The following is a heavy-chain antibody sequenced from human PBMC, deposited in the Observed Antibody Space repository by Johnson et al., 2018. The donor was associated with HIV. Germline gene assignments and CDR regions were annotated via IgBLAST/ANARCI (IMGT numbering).Heavy chain of an antibody. Sequence: QVQLVESGGGVVQPGGSLRLSCAASGVTISSFGMHWVRQAPGKGLEWVAFIRFDGSDESYSNSVKGRFPISRDNSKNTLYLQMNTLRAEDTAVYYCARSGYCTTSSCTDDAFDIWGQGTMVTVSS. D-gene: IGHD2-2*01. CDR2: IRFDGSDE. J-gene: IGHJ3*02. CDR1: GVTISSFG. V-gene: IGHV3-30*02. CDR3: ARSGYCTTSSCTDDAFDI.